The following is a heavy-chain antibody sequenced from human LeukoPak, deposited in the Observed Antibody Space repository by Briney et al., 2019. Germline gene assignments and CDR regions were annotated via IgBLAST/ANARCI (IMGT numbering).Heavy chain of an antibody. V-gene: IGHV1-2*02. CDR3: ASRYGSGSYRSYYYYGMDV. CDR2: INPNSGGT. D-gene: IGHD3-10*01. J-gene: IGHJ6*02. Sequence: GASVKVSCKASGYTFTGYYMHWVRQAPGQGLEWMGWINPNSGGTNYAQKFQGRATMTRDTSISTAYMELSRLRSDDTAVYYCASRYGSGSYRSYYYYGMDVWGQGTTATVSS. CDR1: GYTFTGYY.